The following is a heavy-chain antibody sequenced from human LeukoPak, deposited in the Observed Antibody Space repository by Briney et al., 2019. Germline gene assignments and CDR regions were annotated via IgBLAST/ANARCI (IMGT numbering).Heavy chain of an antibody. CDR3: ARVGITMIRGVITVDY. CDR1: GFTFSSYW. J-gene: IGHJ4*02. CDR2: IKQDGSEK. D-gene: IGHD3-10*01. Sequence: GGSLRLSCAASGFTFSSYWMSWVRQAPGKGLGWVANIKQDGSEKYYVDSVKGRFTISRDNAKNSLYLQVNSLRAEDTAVYYCARVGITMIRGVITVDYWGQGTLVTVSS. V-gene: IGHV3-7*01.